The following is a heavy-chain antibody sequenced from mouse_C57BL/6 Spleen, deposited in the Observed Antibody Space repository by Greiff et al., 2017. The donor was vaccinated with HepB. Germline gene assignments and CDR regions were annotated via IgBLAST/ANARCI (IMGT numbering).Heavy chain of an antibody. Sequence: QVQLQQPGAELVMPGASVKLSCKASGYTFTSYWMHWVKQRPGQGLEWIGEIDPSDSYTNYNQKFKGKSTLTVDKSSSTAYMQLSSLTSEDSAVYYCARKRLLYYAMDYWGQGTSVTVSS. CDR3: ARKRLLYYAMDY. J-gene: IGHJ4*01. CDR1: GYTFTSYW. CDR2: IDPSDSYT. D-gene: IGHD2-3*01. V-gene: IGHV1-69*01.